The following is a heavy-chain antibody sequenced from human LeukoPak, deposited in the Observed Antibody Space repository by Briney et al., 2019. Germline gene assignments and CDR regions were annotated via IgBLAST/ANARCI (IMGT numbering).Heavy chain of an antibody. Sequence: GESLKISCKGSGYSFTNYWIGWVRQMPGKGLEWMGIIYPGDSDTRYSPSFQGQVTISVDKSISTAYLQSSSLRASDTAMYYCARLNLVVAIDYWGQGTLVTVSS. J-gene: IGHJ4*02. CDR2: IYPGDSDT. CDR3: ARLNLVVAIDY. V-gene: IGHV5-51*01. D-gene: IGHD3-22*01. CDR1: GYSFTNYW.